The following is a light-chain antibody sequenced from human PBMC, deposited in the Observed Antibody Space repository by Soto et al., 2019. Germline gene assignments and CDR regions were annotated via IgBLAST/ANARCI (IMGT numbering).Light chain of an antibody. Sequence: QSALTQPASVSGSPGPSITLSCTGTGSDIGGYDYVSWYHRHPGKAPKLIIYDVNNRPSGVSNRFSGSKSGNTASLTISGLQAEYEADYYCTSYASGSSQVVFGGGTKVTVI. V-gene: IGLV2-14*01. CDR3: TSYASGSSQVV. CDR1: GSDIGGYDY. CDR2: DVN. J-gene: IGLJ2*01.